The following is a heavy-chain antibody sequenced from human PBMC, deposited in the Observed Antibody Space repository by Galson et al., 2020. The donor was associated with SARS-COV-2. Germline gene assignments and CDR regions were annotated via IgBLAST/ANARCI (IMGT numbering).Heavy chain of an antibody. CDR2: VPSRRNI. CDR3: ARRGLGSWFDP. D-gene: IGHD1-26*01. V-gene: IGHV4-28*05. Sequence: ETSETLSLTCAASGYSISSGDWWGWIRQPPGKGLEWTGKVPSRRNIYHNPSLNSRVTMSVDTSKNQFSLELTAVTAVDTAVYYCARRGLGSWFDPWGQGALVTVSS. J-gene: IGHJ5*02. CDR1: GYSISSGDW.